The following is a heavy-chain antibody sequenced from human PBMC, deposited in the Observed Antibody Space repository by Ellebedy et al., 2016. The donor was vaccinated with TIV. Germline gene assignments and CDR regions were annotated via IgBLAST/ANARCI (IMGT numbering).Heavy chain of an antibody. Sequence: GESLKISCAASGFTFSTYWMNWVRQAPGKGLLWVANLAPDGRAHYADSVRGRFTISRDNAENTLYLHLNRLRAEDTAVYYCVRGIWDRECTSARCDNYWGQGTLVTVSS. V-gene: IGHV3-74*01. CDR2: LAPDGRA. D-gene: IGHD2-8*02. J-gene: IGHJ4*02. CDR1: GFTFSTYW. CDR3: VRGIWDRECTSARCDNY.